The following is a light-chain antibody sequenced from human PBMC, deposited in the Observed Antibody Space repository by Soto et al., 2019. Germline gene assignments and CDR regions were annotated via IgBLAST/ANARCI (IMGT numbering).Light chain of an antibody. V-gene: IGKV1-39*01. CDR3: QQSYSSPRT. CDR2: AAS. J-gene: IGKJ1*01. Sequence: DIQMTRSPSSLSASVGDRVTITCRASQSISSYLNWYQQTPGKAPKLLIYAASSLQSGIPSRFSGSGSGADFTLTISRLQPEDFATYYCQQSYSSPRTFGQGTKVDIK. CDR1: QSISSY.